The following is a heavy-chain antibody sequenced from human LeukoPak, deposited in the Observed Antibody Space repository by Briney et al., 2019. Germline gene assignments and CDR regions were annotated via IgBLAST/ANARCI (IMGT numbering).Heavy chain of an antibody. J-gene: IGHJ4*02. D-gene: IGHD6-13*01. CDR1: GGSISSGGYY. V-gene: IGHV4-31*03. CDR2: IYYSGST. Sequence: SETLSLTCTVSGGSISSGGYYWSWIRQHTGKGLEWIGYIYYSGSTYYNPSLKSRVTISVDTSKNQFSLKLSSVTAADTAVYYCARAAAAGTPADYWGQGTLVTVSS. CDR3: ARAAAAGTPADY.